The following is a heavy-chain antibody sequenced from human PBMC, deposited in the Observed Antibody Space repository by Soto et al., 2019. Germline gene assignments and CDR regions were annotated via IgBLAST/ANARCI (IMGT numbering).Heavy chain of an antibody. D-gene: IGHD3-3*01. J-gene: IGHJ6*02. CDR1: GFTFRSYR. Sequence: AGGSLRLSCAASGFTFRSYRMPWVRQAPGKGLVWVSRINSDGSSTTYADSVKGRFTFSRDDAKNTLYLHMNSLGAEDTAVYYCARDSNDFWSGCPDYYYYGFDVWGQGTTVTVSS. CDR2: INSDGSST. V-gene: IGHV3-74*01. CDR3: ARDSNDFWSGCPDYYYYGFDV.